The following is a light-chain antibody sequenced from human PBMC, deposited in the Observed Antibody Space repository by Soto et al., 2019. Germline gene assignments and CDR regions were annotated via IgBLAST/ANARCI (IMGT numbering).Light chain of an antibody. V-gene: IGLV1-51*01. Sequence: QSVLTQPPSVSAAPGQKVTISCSGTSSNIGNNDVSWYQQVPGTAPKLLIYDNNKRPSEIPDRFSGSKSGTSATLGITGLQTGDEADYYCGTWDSSLSAGVFGGGTKLTVL. J-gene: IGLJ2*01. CDR1: SSNIGNND. CDR2: DNN. CDR3: GTWDSSLSAGV.